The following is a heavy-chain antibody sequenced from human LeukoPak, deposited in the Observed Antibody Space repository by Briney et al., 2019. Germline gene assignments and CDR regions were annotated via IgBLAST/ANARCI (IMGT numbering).Heavy chain of an antibody. V-gene: IGHV4-34*01. CDR2: INHSGST. CDR1: GGSFSGYY. D-gene: IGHD3-3*01. Sequence: PSETLSLTCAVYGGSFSGYYWSWIRQPPGKGLEWIGEINHSGSTNYNPSLKSRVTISVDTSKNQFSLKLSSVTAADTAVYYCARGPTYYDFWSGDDPYYYGMDVWGQGTTVTVSS. J-gene: IGHJ6*02. CDR3: ARGPTYYDFWSGDDPYYYGMDV.